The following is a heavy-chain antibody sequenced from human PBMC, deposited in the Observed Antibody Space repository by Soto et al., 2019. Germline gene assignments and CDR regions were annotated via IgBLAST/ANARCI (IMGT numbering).Heavy chain of an antibody. CDR2: IYYSGST. J-gene: IGHJ4*02. CDR3: ASHASIAVAGWFDY. CDR1: GGSISSSSYY. V-gene: IGHV4-39*01. Sequence: SETLSLTCTVSGGSISSSSYYWGWIRQPPGKGLEWIGSIYYSGSTYYNPSLKSRVTISVDTSKNQFSLKLSSVTAADTAVYYCASHASIAVAGWFDYWCEGTLVTVSS. D-gene: IGHD6-19*01.